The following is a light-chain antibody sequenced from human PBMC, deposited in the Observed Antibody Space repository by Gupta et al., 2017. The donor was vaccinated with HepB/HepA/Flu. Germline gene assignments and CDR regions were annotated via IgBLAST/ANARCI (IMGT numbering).Light chain of an antibody. CDR3: QQRSNWIT. V-gene: IGKV3-11*01. CDR2: IAS. Sequence: EIVLTQSPATLSLSPGERATLSCRASQSVSSYLAWYQQKPGQAPRLLIYIASNRATGIPARFSGSGSVTDFTLTISSLEPEYFAFYYCQQRSNWITFGQGTRLEIQ. CDR1: QSVSSY. J-gene: IGKJ5*01.